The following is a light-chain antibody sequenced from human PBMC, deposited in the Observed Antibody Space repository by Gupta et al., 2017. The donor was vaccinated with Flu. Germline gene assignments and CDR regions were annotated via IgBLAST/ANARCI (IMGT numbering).Light chain of an antibody. Sequence: TATNSGTGTSNKVGSKGESWLHQPQAHPPSLLSYRNNNRPSGISERFSASRSGTTASLTITGLQPEDEADYYCAAWDTSLGAWVFGGGTKLTVL. CDR3: AAWDTSLGAWV. V-gene: IGLV10-54*04. CDR1: SNKVGSKG. J-gene: IGLJ3*02. CDR2: RNN.